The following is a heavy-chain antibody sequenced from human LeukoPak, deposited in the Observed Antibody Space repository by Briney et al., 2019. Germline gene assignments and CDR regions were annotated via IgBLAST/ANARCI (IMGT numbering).Heavy chain of an antibody. CDR1: GFTFSSYA. Sequence: GGSLRLSCAASGFTFSSYAMSWVRQAPGKGLEWVSGISGGGGTTYSADSVKGRFTISRDNSKYTLYLQMNSLRPEDTALYYCAKAYSSGPRGYFEYWGQGVLVTVSS. CDR2: ISGGGGTT. J-gene: IGHJ4*02. V-gene: IGHV3-23*01. D-gene: IGHD6-19*01. CDR3: AKAYSSGPRGYFEY.